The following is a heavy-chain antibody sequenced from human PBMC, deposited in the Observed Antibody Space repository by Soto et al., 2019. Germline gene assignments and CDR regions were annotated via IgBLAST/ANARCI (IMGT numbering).Heavy chain of an antibody. CDR2: INHSGST. D-gene: IGHD3-16*01. Sequence: SETLSLTCAVYGGSFSGYYWSWIRQPPGKGLEGIGEINHSGSTNYNPSLKSRVTISVDTSKNQFSLKLSSVTAADTAGYYCARGSRGDDAFDIWGQGTMVTVSS. J-gene: IGHJ3*02. CDR3: ARGSRGDDAFDI. CDR1: GGSFSGYY. V-gene: IGHV4-34*01.